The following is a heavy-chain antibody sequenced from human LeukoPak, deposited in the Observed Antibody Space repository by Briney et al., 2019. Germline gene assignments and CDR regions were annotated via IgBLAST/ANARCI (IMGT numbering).Heavy chain of an antibody. CDR3: SIGPQRYCSGGYCYGDY. CDR1: GFTFSNSA. J-gene: IGHJ4*02. CDR2: ISGSGGST. Sequence: GGSLRLSCAASGFTFSNSATSWVRQAPGKGLEWVSAISGSGGSTYYADSVKGRFTISRDNSKNTLYLQMNSLRAEDTAVYYCSIGPQRYCSGGYCYGDYWGQGTLVTVSS. V-gene: IGHV3-23*01. D-gene: IGHD2-15*01.